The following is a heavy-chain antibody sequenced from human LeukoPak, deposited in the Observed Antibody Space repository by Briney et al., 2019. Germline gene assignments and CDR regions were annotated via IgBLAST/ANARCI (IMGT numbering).Heavy chain of an antibody. J-gene: IGHJ4*02. D-gene: IGHD6-13*01. CDR2: IKQDGSEK. V-gene: IGHV3-7*01. Sequence: PGGSLRLSCAVSGFTFSSYWMSWVRQAPGKGLEWVANIKQDGSEKYYVDSVKGRFTISRDNAKNSLYLQMNSLRAEDTAVYYCARGGASWYHYWGQGTLVTVSS. CDR3: ARGGASWYHY. CDR1: GFTFSSYW.